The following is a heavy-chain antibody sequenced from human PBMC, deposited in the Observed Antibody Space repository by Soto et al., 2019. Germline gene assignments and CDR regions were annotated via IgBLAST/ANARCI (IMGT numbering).Heavy chain of an antibody. D-gene: IGHD2-21*02. CDR1: GYSISRDNW. Sequence: PSEKLSQTCTVPGYSISRDNWWGCLRQPPGKALEWIGYIFYTGTTYYNLSLKSRVTMSVDTDKDQFSLKLSSVTAADTAVYYFAREGGLAYCGGDCLYNWFDPWGQGTLVTVS. V-gene: IGHV4-28*03. CDR2: IFYTGTT. J-gene: IGHJ5*02. CDR3: AREGGLAYCGGDCLYNWFDP.